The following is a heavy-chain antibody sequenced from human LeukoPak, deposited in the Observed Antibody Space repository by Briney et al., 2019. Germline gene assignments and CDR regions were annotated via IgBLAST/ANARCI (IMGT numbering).Heavy chain of an antibody. D-gene: IGHD3-9*01. V-gene: IGHV4-31*03. Sequence: SETLSLTCTVSGGSISSGGYYWSWIRQHPGKGLEWIGYIYYSGGTYYNPSLKSRVTISVDTSKNQFSLKLSSVTAADTAVYYCARVDYDILTGYYQVDYWGQGTLVTVSS. J-gene: IGHJ4*02. CDR3: ARVDYDILTGYYQVDY. CDR2: IYYSGGT. CDR1: GGSISSGGYY.